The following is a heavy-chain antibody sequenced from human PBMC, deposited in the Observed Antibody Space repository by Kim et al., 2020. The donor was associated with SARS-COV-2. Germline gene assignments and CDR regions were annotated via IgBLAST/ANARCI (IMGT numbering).Heavy chain of an antibody. V-gene: IGHV4-30-4*01. CDR3: AREPRAAYYDILTGSMYYYYGMDV. CDR1: GGSISSGDYY. CDR2: IYYSGST. D-gene: IGHD3-9*01. J-gene: IGHJ6*02. Sequence: SETLSLTCTVSGGSISSGDYYWSWIRQPPGKGLEWIGYIYYSGSTYYNPSLKSRVTISVDTSKNQFSLKLSSVTAADTAVYYRAREPRAAYYDILTGSMYYYYGMDVWGQGTTVTVSS.